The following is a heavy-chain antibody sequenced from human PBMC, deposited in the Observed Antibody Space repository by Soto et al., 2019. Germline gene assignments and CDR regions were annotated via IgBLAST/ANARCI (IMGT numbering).Heavy chain of an antibody. Sequence: EVQLVESGGGLVQPGRSLRLSCAASGFTFDDYAMHWVRQAPGKGLEWVSGISWNSGSIGYADSVKGRFTISRDNAKNSLYLQMNSLRAEDTALYDCAKDYGGGALGYWGQGTLVTVSS. V-gene: IGHV3-9*01. CDR3: AKDYGGGALGY. CDR1: GFTFDDYA. J-gene: IGHJ4*02. CDR2: ISWNSGSI. D-gene: IGHD4-17*01.